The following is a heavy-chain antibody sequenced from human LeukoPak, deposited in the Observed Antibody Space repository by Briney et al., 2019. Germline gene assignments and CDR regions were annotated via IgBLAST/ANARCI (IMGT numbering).Heavy chain of an antibody. CDR3: VRDGSSWGNFDY. V-gene: IGHV3-21*05. Sequence: GGSLRLSCAASGFTFSSYSMNWVRQAPGKGLEWVSYISSSSSYIYYADSVKGRFTISRDNAKNSLYLQMNSLRTEDTAVYYCVRDGSSWGNFDYWGQGALVSVSS. J-gene: IGHJ4*02. CDR2: ISSSSSYI. CDR1: GFTFSSYS. D-gene: IGHD7-27*01.